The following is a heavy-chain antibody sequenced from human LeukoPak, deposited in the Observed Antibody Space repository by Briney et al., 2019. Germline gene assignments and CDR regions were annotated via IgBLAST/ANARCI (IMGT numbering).Heavy chain of an antibody. CDR2: VSGSGGDT. D-gene: IGHD6-19*01. CDR3: AKTTAGYSSGRYPGWPVDY. CDR1: GFTFRSYA. J-gene: IGHJ4*02. Sequence: GGSLRLSCAASGFTFRSYAIYWVRRAPGKGLEWVSGVSGSGGDTYFADSVKGRFTISRDNSKNTVFLQMDSLRAEDTAVYYCAKTTAGYSSGRYPGWPVDYWGQGTLVTVSS. V-gene: IGHV3-23*01.